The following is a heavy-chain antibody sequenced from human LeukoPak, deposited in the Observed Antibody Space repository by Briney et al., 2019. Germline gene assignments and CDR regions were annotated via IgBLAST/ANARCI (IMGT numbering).Heavy chain of an antibody. J-gene: IGHJ4*02. V-gene: IGHV3-21*01. CDR1: GFTFSSYS. CDR3: ARVPEYMDILIAYSTTPHY. CDR2: ISSSSSSI. Sequence: PGGSLRLSCAASGFTFSSYSMNWVRQAPGKGLEWVSSISSSSSSIYYAGLVKGRFTISRDNAKNSLYLQMNSLRAEDTAVYYCARVPEYMDILIAYSTTPHYWGQGTLVTVST. D-gene: IGHD3-9*01.